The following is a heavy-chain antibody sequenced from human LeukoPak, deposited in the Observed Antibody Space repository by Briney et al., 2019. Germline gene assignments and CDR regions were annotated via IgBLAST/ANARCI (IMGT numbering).Heavy chain of an antibody. J-gene: IGHJ4*02. V-gene: IGHV6-1*01. CDR2: TSYRSKWYN. Sequence: SQTLSLTCAISGDSVSANSVAWNWIRQSPSRGLEWLGRTSYRSKWYNDYAVSVKSRITITPDTSKNQFSLQLNSVTPEDTAVYYCAREAEITRFDYWGQGTLVTVSS. CDR1: GDSVSANSVA. CDR3: AREAEITRFDY. D-gene: IGHD5-24*01.